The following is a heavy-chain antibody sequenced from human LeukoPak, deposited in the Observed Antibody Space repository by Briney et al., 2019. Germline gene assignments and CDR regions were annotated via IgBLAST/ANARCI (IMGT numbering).Heavy chain of an antibody. CDR3: ARERITIFGVEKTYYFDY. J-gene: IGHJ4*02. CDR1: GGTFSSYA. CDR2: IIPIFGTA. Sequence: SVKVSCKASGGTFSSYAISLVRQAPGQGLEWMGRIIPIFGTANYAQKFQGRVTITTDESTSTAYMELSSLRSEDTAVYYCARERITIFGVEKTYYFDYWGQGTLVTVSS. D-gene: IGHD3-3*01. V-gene: IGHV1-69*05.